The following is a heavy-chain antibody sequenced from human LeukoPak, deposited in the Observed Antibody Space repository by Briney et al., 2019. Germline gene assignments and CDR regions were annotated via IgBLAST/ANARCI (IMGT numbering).Heavy chain of an antibody. CDR1: GYSFTTYW. V-gene: IGHV5-51*01. CDR2: IYPGDSDI. D-gene: IGHD6-13*01. Sequence: GESLKISCKGSGYSFTTYWIGWVRQMPGKGLEWMGIIYPGDSDIRYSPPFQGQVTISADKSINTAYLQWSSLKASDTAIYYCARPSIAASGYAFDIWGQGTMVIVSS. CDR3: ARPSIAASGYAFDI. J-gene: IGHJ3*02.